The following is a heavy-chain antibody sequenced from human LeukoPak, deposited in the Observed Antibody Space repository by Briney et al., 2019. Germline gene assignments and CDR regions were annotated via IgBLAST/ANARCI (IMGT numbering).Heavy chain of an antibody. J-gene: IGHJ3*02. CDR2: ISSSSSTI. Sequence: GGSLRLSCAASGFTFSSYSMNWVRQAPGKGLEWVSYISSSSSTIYYADSVKGRFTISRDNAKNSLYLQMNSLRAEDTAVYYCARFDYVWGSYRDDAFDIWGQGTMVTVSS. V-gene: IGHV3-48*01. CDR1: GFTFSSYS. D-gene: IGHD3-16*02. CDR3: ARFDYVWGSYRDDAFDI.